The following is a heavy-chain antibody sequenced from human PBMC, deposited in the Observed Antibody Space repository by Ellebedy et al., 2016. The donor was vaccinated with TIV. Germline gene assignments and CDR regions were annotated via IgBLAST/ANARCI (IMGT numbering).Heavy chain of an antibody. D-gene: IGHD3-10*01. CDR1: GASISRSSYY. CDR3: ARWFGELLYVRWFDP. V-gene: IGHV4-39*01. CDR2: IYYTGST. J-gene: IGHJ5*02. Sequence: SETLSLTCTVSGASISRSSYYWGWIRQPPGKRLEWLGRIYYTGSTDYNPSLNSRLAISADTSKNQFSLRLSSVTEADTAVYYCARWFGELLYVRWFDPWGQGTLVTVSS.